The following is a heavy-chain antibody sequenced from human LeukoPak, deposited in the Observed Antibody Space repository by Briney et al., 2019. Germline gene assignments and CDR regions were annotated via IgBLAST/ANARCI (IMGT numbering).Heavy chain of an antibody. Sequence: GSLRLSCAASGSTFSSYAMHWVRQAPGKGLEWIGEINHSGSTNYNPSLKSRVTISVDTSKNQFSLKLSSVTAADTAVYYCARGSTVTPHPFDYWGQGTLVTVSS. V-gene: IGHV4-34*01. J-gene: IGHJ4*02. D-gene: IGHD4-17*01. CDR2: INHSGST. CDR1: GSTFSSYA. CDR3: ARGSTVTPHPFDY.